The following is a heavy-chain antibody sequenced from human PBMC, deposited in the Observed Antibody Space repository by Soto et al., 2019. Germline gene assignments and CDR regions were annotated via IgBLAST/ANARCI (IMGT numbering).Heavy chain of an antibody. CDR2: ITSSGSYI. J-gene: IGHJ6*02. V-gene: IGHV3-21*01. CDR1: GFTFSSYS. D-gene: IGHD3-10*01. CDR3: ARDGEAHYGLDV. Sequence: GGSLRLSCAASGFTFSSYSINWVRQAPGKGLEWVSFITSSGSYIFYANSLKGRFTVSRDNAKNSVYLHMSSLRAEDTAVYYCARDGEAHYGLDVWGQGMTVTVSS.